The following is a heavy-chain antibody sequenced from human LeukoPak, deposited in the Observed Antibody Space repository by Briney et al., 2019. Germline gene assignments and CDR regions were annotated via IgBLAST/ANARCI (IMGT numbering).Heavy chain of an antibody. D-gene: IGHD3-22*01. Sequence: SETLSLTCTVSGGSISSYYWGWIRQPPGKGLEWIGSIYYSGSTYYNPSLKSRVTISVDTSKNQFSLKLSSVTAADTAVYYCARDVRYYYDSSGYFDYWGQGTLVTVSS. J-gene: IGHJ4*02. CDR3: ARDVRYYYDSSGYFDY. CDR2: IYYSGST. CDR1: GGSISSYY. V-gene: IGHV4-39*07.